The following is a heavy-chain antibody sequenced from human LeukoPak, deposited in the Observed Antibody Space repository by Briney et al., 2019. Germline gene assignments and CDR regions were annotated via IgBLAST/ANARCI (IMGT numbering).Heavy chain of an antibody. CDR3: PRVGYMDEGIDY. V-gene: IGHV3-7*04. J-gene: IGHJ4*02. CDR1: GFPFSSYW. CDR2: IKQDGSKK. Sequence: GGSLRLSCVASGFPFSSYWMTWVRQAPGKGLEWVANIKQDGSKKSYVDSVKGRFTISRDNAKNSLYLQMNSLRAEDTAIYYCPRVGYMDEGIDYWGQGPLVTVSS. D-gene: IGHD5-24*01.